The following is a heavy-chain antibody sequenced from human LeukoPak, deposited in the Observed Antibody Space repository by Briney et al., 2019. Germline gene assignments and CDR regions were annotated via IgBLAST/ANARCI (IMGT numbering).Heavy chain of an antibody. CDR3: ARLDSSGYFDY. V-gene: IGHV1-46*01. CDR2: INPSGGST. Sequence: ASVKVSCKASGYTFTSYYMHWVRQAPGQGLEWMGIINPSGGSTSYAQKFQGRVTITADESTSTAYMELSSLRSEDTAVYYCARLDSSGYFDYWGQGTLVTVSS. D-gene: IGHD3-22*01. CDR1: GYTFTSYY. J-gene: IGHJ4*02.